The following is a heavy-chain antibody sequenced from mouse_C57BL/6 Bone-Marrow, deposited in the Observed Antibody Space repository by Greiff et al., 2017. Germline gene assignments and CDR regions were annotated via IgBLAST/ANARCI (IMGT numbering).Heavy chain of an antibody. CDR3: TREGNSNPYAMDY. D-gene: IGHD2-5*01. CDR2: ISSGGDYI. J-gene: IGHJ4*01. CDR1: GFTFSSYA. Sequence: EVKVVESGEGLVKPGGSLKLSCAASGFTFSSYAMSWVRQTPEKRLEWVAYISSGGDYIYYADTVKGRFTISRDNARNTLYLQMSSLKSEDTAMYYCTREGNSNPYAMDYWGQGTSVTVSS. V-gene: IGHV5-9-1*02.